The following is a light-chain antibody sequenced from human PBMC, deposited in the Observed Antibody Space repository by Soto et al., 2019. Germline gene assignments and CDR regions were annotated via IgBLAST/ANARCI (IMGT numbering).Light chain of an antibody. J-gene: IGLJ1*01. CDR2: EVT. CDR1: SSDVGGYNY. Sequence: QSVLTQPPSASGSPGQSVTISCTGTSSDVGGYNYVSWYQQHPGKAPKLMIYEVTKRPSGVPDRFSGSKSGNTASLTVSGLQAGDEADYYCSSYAGSKNFVFGTGTKVTVL. CDR3: SSYAGSKNFV. V-gene: IGLV2-8*01.